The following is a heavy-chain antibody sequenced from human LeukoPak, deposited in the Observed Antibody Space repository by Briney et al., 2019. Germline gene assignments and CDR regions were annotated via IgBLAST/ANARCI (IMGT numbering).Heavy chain of an antibody. V-gene: IGHV3-30*03. Sequence: GGSLRLSYAASGFTFSSYGMHWVRQAPGKGLEWVAVISYDGSNKYYADSVKGRFTISRDNSKNTLYLQMNSLRAEDTAVYYCVYSSGWYSWGQGTLVTVSS. D-gene: IGHD6-19*01. CDR1: GFTFSSYG. CDR2: ISYDGSNK. CDR3: VYSSGWYS. J-gene: IGHJ4*02.